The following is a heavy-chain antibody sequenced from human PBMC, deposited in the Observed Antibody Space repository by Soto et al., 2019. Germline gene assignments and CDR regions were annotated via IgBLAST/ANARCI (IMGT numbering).Heavy chain of an antibody. V-gene: IGHV1-8*01. D-gene: IGHD2-15*01. CDR1: GYTFTSYD. CDR3: ARKGVRGSHV. J-gene: IGHJ6*01. Sequence: QVQLVQSGAEVKKPGASVKVSCKASGYTFTSYDINWVRQATGQGLEWMGWMNPNSGNTGYAQKFQGRVTMTRNTSMCTSHMQLRSLKSDETAVYYGARKGVRGSHVWGQETKVTVSS. CDR2: MNPNSGNT.